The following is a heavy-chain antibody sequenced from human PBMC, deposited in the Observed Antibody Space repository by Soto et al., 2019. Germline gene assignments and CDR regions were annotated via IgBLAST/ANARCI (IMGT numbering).Heavy chain of an antibody. CDR2: ISAYNGNT. J-gene: IGHJ6*02. Sequence: GASVKVSCKASGYTFTSYGISWVRQAPGQGLEWMGWISAYNGNTNYAQKLQGRVTMTTDTSTSTAYMELRSLRSDDTAVYYCASVGYCSSTSCYKRELDYYGMDVWGQGTTVTVSS. CDR3: ASVGYCSSTSCYKRELDYYGMDV. D-gene: IGHD2-2*02. CDR1: GYTFTSYG. V-gene: IGHV1-18*01.